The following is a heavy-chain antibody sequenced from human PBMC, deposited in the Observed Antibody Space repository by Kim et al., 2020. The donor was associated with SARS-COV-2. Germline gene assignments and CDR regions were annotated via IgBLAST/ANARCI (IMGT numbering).Heavy chain of an antibody. CDR2: PKRGDT. J-gene: IGHJ4*02. V-gene: IGHV1-2*02. Sequence: PKRGDTNYAQKFQGRVTMTRDTSISTAYMELSRLRSDDTAVYYCARGLDYWGQGTLVTVSS. CDR3: ARGLDY.